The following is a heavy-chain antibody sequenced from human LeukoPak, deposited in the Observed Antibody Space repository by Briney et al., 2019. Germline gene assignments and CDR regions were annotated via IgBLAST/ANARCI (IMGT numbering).Heavy chain of an antibody. CDR2: ISAYNDDA. V-gene: IGHV1-18*01. D-gene: IGHD1-26*01. CDR1: GYTFTTYR. Sequence: GASVTVSCTSSGYTFTTYRISWVRQAPGQGLEGMGWISAYNDDAHYAQKLQGRVTMTTDTSTNTAYMELRSLRSDDTAVYYCARVGGGNYYYFDYWGQGTLVTVSS. CDR3: ARVGGGNYYYFDY. J-gene: IGHJ4*02.